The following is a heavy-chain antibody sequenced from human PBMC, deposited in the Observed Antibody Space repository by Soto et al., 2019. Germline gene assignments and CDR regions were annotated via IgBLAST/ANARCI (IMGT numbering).Heavy chain of an antibody. CDR2: IYWDDDK. CDR1: GFSLSSTRVA. D-gene: IGHD6-19*01. Sequence: SGPTLVNPTQTLTLTCTFSGFSLSSTRVAVGWIRQPPGKALEWLALIYWDDDKRYSPFLKSRLTITKDTSKNQVVLTMTNMDPVDTAAYYCAHSVVAGLGYYFDYWGQGTLVTVSS. V-gene: IGHV2-5*02. J-gene: IGHJ4*02. CDR3: AHSVVAGLGYYFDY.